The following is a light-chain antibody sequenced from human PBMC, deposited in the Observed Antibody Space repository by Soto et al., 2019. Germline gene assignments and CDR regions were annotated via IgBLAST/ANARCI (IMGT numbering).Light chain of an antibody. J-gene: IGKJ1*01. Sequence: EIVLTQSPGTLSLSPGERATLSCRASQSVSSSYLAWYQQKPGQAPRLLIYGASSRATGIPDRFSGSGSGTDFTLTISRLEHEDIEVYYCHQYGSSPWTLGQGTKVDIK. CDR2: GAS. V-gene: IGKV3-20*01. CDR1: QSVSSSY. CDR3: HQYGSSPWT.